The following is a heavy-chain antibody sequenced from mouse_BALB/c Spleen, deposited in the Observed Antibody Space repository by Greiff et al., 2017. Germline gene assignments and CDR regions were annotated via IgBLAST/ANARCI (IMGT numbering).Heavy chain of an antibody. CDR3: ARDRSYGSSYGAMDY. CDR2: IWAGGST. Sequence: VQLVESGPGLVAPSQSLSITCTVSGFSLTSYGVHWVSQPPGKGLEWLGVIWAGGSTNYNSALMSRLSISKDNSKSQVFLKMNSLQTDDTAMYYCARDRSYGSSYGAMDYWGQGTSVTVSS. J-gene: IGHJ4*01. V-gene: IGHV2-9*02. CDR1: GFSLTSYG. D-gene: IGHD1-1*01.